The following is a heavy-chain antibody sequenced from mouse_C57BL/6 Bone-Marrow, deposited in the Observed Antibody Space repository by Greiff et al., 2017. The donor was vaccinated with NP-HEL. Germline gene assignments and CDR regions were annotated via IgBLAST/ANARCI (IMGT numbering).Heavy chain of an antibody. J-gene: IGHJ4*01. V-gene: IGHV1-4*01. Sequence: QVQLQQSGAELARPGASVKMSCKASGYTFTNYTMHWVKQRPGQGLEWIGYINPSSGYTKYNQKFKDKATLTADKSSSTAYMQLSSLTSEDSAVYYCARPCKASAMDYWGQGTSVTVSS. CDR3: ARPCKASAMDY. D-gene: IGHD6-1*01. CDR2: INPSSGYT. CDR1: GYTFTNYT.